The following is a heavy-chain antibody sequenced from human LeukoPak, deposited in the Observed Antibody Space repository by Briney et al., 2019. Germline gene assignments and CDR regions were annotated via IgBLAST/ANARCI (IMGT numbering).Heavy chain of an antibody. CDR2: IYYSGST. Sequence: SETLCLTCTVSGGSISSGDYYWSWIRQPPGKGLEWNGYIYYSGSTCNNPSRKSRVTISVDTPKNQYALKLTSVTAADTAVYCCARERVSDPLARYFNYWGQGTLVTVSS. D-gene: IGHD2-21*02. J-gene: IGHJ4*02. V-gene: IGHV4-30-4*08. CDR3: ARERVSDPLARYFNY. CDR1: GGSISSGDYY.